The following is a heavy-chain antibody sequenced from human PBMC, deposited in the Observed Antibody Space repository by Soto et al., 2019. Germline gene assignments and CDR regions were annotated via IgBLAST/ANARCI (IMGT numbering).Heavy chain of an antibody. Sequence: EVQVVESGGGLVQPGRSLRLSCAASGFSFDDYAMHWVRQAPGKGLEWVSSISWNSGSIGYADSVKGRFTISRDKAKKSLYLQMNSLRTEDTALYYCAKGRGESQKDGFDIWGQGTMVTVSS. D-gene: IGHD3-10*01. CDR3: AKGRGESQKDGFDI. CDR2: ISWNSGSI. J-gene: IGHJ3*02. V-gene: IGHV3-9*01. CDR1: GFSFDDYA.